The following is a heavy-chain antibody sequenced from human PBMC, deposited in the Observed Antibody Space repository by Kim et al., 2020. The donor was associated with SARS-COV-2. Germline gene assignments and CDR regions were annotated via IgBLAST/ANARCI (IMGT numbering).Heavy chain of an antibody. D-gene: IGHD3-10*01. CDR3: ASGYYYGSGSYYPQGPSY. CDR1: GFTFSSYA. V-gene: IGHV3-30-3*01. CDR2: ISYDGSNK. Sequence: GGSLRLSCAASGFTFSSYAMHWVRQAPGKGLEWVAVISYDGSNKYYADSVKGRFTISRDNSKNTLYLQMNSLRAGDTAVYYCASGYYYGSGSYYPQGPSYWGQGTLVTVSS. J-gene: IGHJ4*02.